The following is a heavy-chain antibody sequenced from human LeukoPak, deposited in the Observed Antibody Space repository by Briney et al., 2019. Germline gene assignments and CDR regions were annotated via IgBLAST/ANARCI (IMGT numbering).Heavy chain of an antibody. Sequence: GGSLRLSCAASGFTFSDYYMSWIRQAPGKGLEWVSYISSRGSTIYYADSVKGRCTISRDNAKNSLYLQMNSLRAEDTAVYYCARDIPYRSGGSCSSPAHDAFDIWGQGTMVTVSS. CDR3: ARDIPYRSGGSCSSPAHDAFDI. CDR1: GFTFSDYY. CDR2: ISSRGSTI. D-gene: IGHD2-15*01. J-gene: IGHJ3*02. V-gene: IGHV3-11*01.